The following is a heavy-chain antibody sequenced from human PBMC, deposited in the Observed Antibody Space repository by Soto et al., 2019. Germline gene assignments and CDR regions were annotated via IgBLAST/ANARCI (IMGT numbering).Heavy chain of an antibody. CDR3: AKGSEVARQELDY. D-gene: IGHD2-15*01. CDR1: GFTFSNFG. Sequence: GGSMRLSCAASGFTFSNFGRHWVRTNPGKGLEWVAVISSDGSDKYYSDSVKGRFTISRDNSKNTLFLQMNSLRVEDTAVYYCAKGSEVARQELDYWGQGTLVTVSS. J-gene: IGHJ4*02. CDR2: ISSDGSDK. V-gene: IGHV3-30*18.